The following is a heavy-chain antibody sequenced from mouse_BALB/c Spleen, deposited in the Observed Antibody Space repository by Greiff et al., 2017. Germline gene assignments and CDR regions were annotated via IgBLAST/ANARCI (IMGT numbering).Heavy chain of an antibody. D-gene: IGHD2-4*01. CDR3: TSDYDGTWFAY. Sequence: VQLKESGAELVRSGASVKLSCTASGFNIKDYYMHWVKQRPEQGLEWIGWIDPENGDTEYAPKFQGKATMTADTSSNTAYLQLSSLTSEDTAVYYCTSDYDGTWFAYWGQGTLVTVSA. CDR2: IDPENGDT. CDR1: GFNIKDYY. J-gene: IGHJ3*01. V-gene: IGHV14-4*02.